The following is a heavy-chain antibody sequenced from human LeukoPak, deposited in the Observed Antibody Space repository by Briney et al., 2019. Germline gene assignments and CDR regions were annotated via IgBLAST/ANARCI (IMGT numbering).Heavy chain of an antibody. CDR1: GYSFTNYW. CDR2: IDPSDSYT. Sequence: GESLKIPCKGSGYSFTNYWITWVRQMPGKGLEWMGKIDPSDSYTNYSPSFQGHVTISADKSISTAYLQWSSLKASDTAMYYCARFVCSGGSCYYFDYWGQGTLVTVSS. D-gene: IGHD2-15*01. V-gene: IGHV5-10-1*01. J-gene: IGHJ4*02. CDR3: ARFVCSGGSCYYFDY.